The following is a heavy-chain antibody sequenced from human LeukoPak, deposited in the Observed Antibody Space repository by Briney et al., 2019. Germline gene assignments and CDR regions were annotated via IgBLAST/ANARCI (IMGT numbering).Heavy chain of an antibody. J-gene: IGHJ3*02. CDR2: IYPGDSNT. Sequence: GESLKISCKGSGYSFTSYWIAWVRQLPGKGLELMGIIYPGDSNTKYSPSFQGQVTISADKSISTAYLQWSSLKASDTAMYYCASPSSGDNYDAFDIWGQGTMVTVSS. D-gene: IGHD3-22*01. V-gene: IGHV5-51*01. CDR3: ASPSSGDNYDAFDI. CDR1: GYSFTSYW.